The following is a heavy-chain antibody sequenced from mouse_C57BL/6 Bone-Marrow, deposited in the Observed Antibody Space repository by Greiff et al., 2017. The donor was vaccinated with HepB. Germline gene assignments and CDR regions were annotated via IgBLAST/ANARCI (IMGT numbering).Heavy chain of an antibody. CDR3: ARSRGLRAFAY. V-gene: IGHV1-54*01. Sequence: QVQLQQSGAELVRPGTSVKVSCKASGYAFTNYLIEWVKQRPGQGLEWIGVINPGSGGTNYNEKFKGKATLTADKSSSTAYMQLSSLTSEDSAVYFCARSRGLRAFAYWGQGTPVTVSA. D-gene: IGHD2-4*01. J-gene: IGHJ3*01. CDR2: INPGSGGT. CDR1: GYAFTNYL.